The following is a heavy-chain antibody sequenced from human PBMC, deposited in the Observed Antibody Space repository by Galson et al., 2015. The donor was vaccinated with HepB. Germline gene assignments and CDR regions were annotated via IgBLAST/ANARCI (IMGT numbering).Heavy chain of an antibody. CDR3: SRGHVVTNAPDAFDI. J-gene: IGHJ3*02. CDR1: GFTFSSYA. CDR2: IYSGGST. D-gene: IGHD5-12*01. V-gene: IGHV3-66*01. Sequence: SLRLSCAASGFTFSSYAMSWVCQAPGKGLEWVSVIYSGGSTYYADSVKGRFTISRDNSKNTLYLQMNSLRAEDTAVYYCSRGHVVTNAPDAFDIWGQGTMVTVSS.